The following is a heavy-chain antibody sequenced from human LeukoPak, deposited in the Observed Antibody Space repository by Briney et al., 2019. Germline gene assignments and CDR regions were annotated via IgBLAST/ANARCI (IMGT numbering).Heavy chain of an antibody. Sequence: ASVEVSCKASGYTFTSYDINWVRQATGQGLEWMGWMNPNSGNTGYAQKFQGRVTMTRNTSISTAYMELSSLRSEDTAVYYCARGRLRYLDWARAYSDYWGQGTLVTVSS. J-gene: IGHJ4*02. CDR1: GYTFTSYD. CDR3: ARGRLRYLDWARAYSDY. CDR2: MNPNSGNT. V-gene: IGHV1-8*01. D-gene: IGHD3-9*01.